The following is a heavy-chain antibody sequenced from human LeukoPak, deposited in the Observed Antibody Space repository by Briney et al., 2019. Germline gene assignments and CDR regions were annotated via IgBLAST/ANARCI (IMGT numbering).Heavy chain of an antibody. D-gene: IGHD3-10*01. V-gene: IGHV3-30*18. CDR2: ISYDGSNK. Sequence: PGGSLRLSCAASGFTFSSYGMHWVRQAPGKGLEWVAVISYDGSNKYYADSVKGRFTISRDNSKNTLYLQMNSLRAEDTAVYYCAKEYYYGSGSSVYYYYGMDVWGQGTTVTVSS. J-gene: IGHJ6*02. CDR3: AKEYYYGSGSSVYYYYGMDV. CDR1: GFTFSSYG.